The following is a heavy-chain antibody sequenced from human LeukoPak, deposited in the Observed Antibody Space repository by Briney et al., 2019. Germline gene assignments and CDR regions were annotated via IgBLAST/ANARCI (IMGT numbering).Heavy chain of an antibody. Sequence: GGSLRLSCAASGFTFSSYAMSWVRQAPGKGLEWVSAISGSGGSTYYADSVKGRFTISRDNSKNTLYLQMNSLRAEDTAVYYCAKSPDYDFWSGYYTGIGYWGQGTLVTVSS. D-gene: IGHD3-3*01. CDR1: GFTFSSYA. V-gene: IGHV3-23*01. CDR3: AKSPDYDFWSGYYTGIGY. J-gene: IGHJ4*02. CDR2: ISGSGGST.